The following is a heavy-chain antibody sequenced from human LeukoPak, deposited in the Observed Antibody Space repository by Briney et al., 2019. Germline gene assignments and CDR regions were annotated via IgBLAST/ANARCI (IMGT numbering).Heavy chain of an antibody. D-gene: IGHD6-13*01. CDR1: GGSISSYY. J-gene: IGHJ4*02. CDR3: ARHTSQKSSISWYYFDY. Sequence: SETLSLTCTVSGGSISSYYWSWIRQPPGKGLEWIGYIYCSGSTNYNPSLKSRVTISVDTSKNQFSLKLSSVTAADTAVYYCARHTSQKSSISWYYFDYWGQGTLVTVSS. CDR2: IYCSGST. V-gene: IGHV4-59*08.